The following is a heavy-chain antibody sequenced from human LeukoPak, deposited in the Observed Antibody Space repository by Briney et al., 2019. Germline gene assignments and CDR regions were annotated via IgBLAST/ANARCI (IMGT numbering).Heavy chain of an antibody. CDR2: IYPGDSRI. J-gene: IGHJ5*02. CDR1: GYGFTSYW. CDR3: ACRDLTSTWYFP. D-gene: IGHD6-13*01. V-gene: IGHV5-51*01. Sequence: GESLQISCQGFGYGFTSYWIGWVRQMPGKGMEWMGVIYPGDSRIRYNPSFQGQVTISVDKSISTAYLQWVSLKASDTAMYYCACRDLTSTWYFPWGQGTLVTVSS.